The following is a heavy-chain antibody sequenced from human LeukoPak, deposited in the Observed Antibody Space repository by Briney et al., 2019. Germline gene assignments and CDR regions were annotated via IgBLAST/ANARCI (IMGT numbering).Heavy chain of an antibody. D-gene: IGHD3-10*01. J-gene: IGHJ5*02. Sequence: PGESLKISCKGSGYSFTSYWIGWVRQMPGKGLEWRGIIYPGDSDTRYSPSFQGQVTISADKSISTAYLQWSSLKASDTAMYYCARLITMVRGKADWFDPWGQGTLVTVSS. CDR3: ARLITMVRGKADWFDP. CDR1: GYSFTSYW. V-gene: IGHV5-51*01. CDR2: IYPGDSDT.